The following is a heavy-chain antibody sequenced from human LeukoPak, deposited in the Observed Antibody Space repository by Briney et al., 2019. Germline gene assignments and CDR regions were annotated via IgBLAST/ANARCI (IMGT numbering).Heavy chain of an antibody. CDR3: ARVRYHDSSDYYSWFDP. J-gene: IGHJ5*02. Sequence: GASVKVSCKASGYTFTDYFMNWVRQAPGQGLEWMGWINPNSGGTNYAQKFQGRVTMTRDTSISTVYMELNRLRSDDTAVYYCARVRYHDSSDYYSWFDPWGQGTLVTVPS. D-gene: IGHD3-22*01. CDR2: INPNSGGT. V-gene: IGHV1-2*02. CDR1: GYTFTDYF.